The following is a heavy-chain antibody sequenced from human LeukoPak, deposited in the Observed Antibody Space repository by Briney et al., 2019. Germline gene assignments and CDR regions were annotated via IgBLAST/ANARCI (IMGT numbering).Heavy chain of an antibody. CDR1: GGSFSGYY. D-gene: IGHD5-12*01. J-gene: IGHJ4*02. CDR3: ARGYSGYLY. Sequence: SETLSLTCAVYGGSFSGYYWSWIRQPPGKGLEWIGEINHSGSTNYNPSLKSRVTISVDTSKNQLSLKLSSATAADTAVYYCARGYSGYLYWGQGTLVTVSS. CDR2: INHSGST. V-gene: IGHV4-34*01.